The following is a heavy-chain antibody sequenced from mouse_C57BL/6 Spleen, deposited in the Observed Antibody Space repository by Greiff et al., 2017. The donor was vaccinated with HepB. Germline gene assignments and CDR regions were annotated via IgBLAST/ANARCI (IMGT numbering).Heavy chain of an antibody. V-gene: IGHV1-4*01. CDR3: ARSRYYGSRDNWYFDV. CDR2: INPSSGYT. D-gene: IGHD1-1*01. CDR1: GYTFTSYT. Sequence: VKLQESGAELARPGASVKMSCKASGYTFTSYTMHWVKQRPGQGLEWIGYINPSSGYTKYNQKFKDKATLTADKSSSTAYMQLSSLTSEDSAVYYCARSRYYGSRDNWYFDVWGTGTTVTVSS. J-gene: IGHJ1*03.